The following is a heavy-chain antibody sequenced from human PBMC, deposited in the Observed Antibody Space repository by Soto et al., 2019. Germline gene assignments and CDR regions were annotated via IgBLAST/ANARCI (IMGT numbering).Heavy chain of an antibody. D-gene: IGHD6-19*01. CDR2: IYTDGRT. J-gene: IGHJ4*02. CDR1: GFTVSSNY. V-gene: IGHV3-66*01. CDR3: ARGKRSGWLYFDS. Sequence: GGSLRLSCAASGFTVSSNYMTWVRQAPGKGLEWVSIIYTDGRTYYADSVKGRFTISRDNSKDTLDLQMDSLRADDTAVYYCARGKRSGWLYFDSWGQGILVTVSS.